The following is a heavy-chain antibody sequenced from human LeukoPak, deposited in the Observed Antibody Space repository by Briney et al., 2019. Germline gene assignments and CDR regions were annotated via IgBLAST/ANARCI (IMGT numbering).Heavy chain of an antibody. Sequence: ASVKVSCKASGYTSTSYYMHWVRQAPGQGLEWMGIINPSGGSTSYAQKFQGRVTMTRDTSTSTVYMELSSLRSEDTAVYYCARETIRVPRGFDPWGQGTLVTVSS. CDR3: ARETIRVPRGFDP. J-gene: IGHJ5*02. D-gene: IGHD3-3*02. CDR1: GYTSTSYY. V-gene: IGHV1-46*01. CDR2: INPSGGST.